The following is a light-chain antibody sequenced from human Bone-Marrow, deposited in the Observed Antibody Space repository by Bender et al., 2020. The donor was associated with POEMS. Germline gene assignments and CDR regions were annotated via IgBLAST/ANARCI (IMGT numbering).Light chain of an antibody. CDR3: SSYAGSSTVV. CDR2: EVT. J-gene: IGLJ2*01. V-gene: IGLV2-8*01. Sequence: QSALTQPASVSGSPGQSITISCTGSRSVVEDYNLVSWYQQHPGKAPRLIIYEVTKRPSGVPARFSGSKSGNTASLTVSGLLAEDESDYYCSSYAGSSTVVFGGGTKLTVL. CDR1: RSVVEDYNL.